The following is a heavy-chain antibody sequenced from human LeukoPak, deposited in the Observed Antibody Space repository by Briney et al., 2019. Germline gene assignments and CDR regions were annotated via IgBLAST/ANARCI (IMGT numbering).Heavy chain of an antibody. CDR2: IIPILDTT. CDR1: GGTLSNYA. V-gene: IGHV1-69*11. CDR3: AGGSFSRRAGITMVRGVITY. J-gene: IGHJ4*02. Sequence: SVKVSCKASGGTLSNYAINWVRQAPGQGLEWMGRIIPILDTTNYAQKFQGRVTIITDESTSTAYMELITLRSGDTAVYYCAGGSFSRRAGITMVRGVITYWGQGTLVTVSS. D-gene: IGHD3-10*01.